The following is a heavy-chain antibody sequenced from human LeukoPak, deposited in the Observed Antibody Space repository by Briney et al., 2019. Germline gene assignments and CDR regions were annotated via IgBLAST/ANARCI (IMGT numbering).Heavy chain of an antibody. Sequence: NPSETLSLTCTVSGGSISSYYWSWIRQPPGKGLEWIGYIYYSGSTNYNPSLKSRVTISVDTSKNQFSLKLSSVTAADTAMYYCARFKRAGGWSYFDYWGLGTLVTVSS. CDR1: GGSISSYY. V-gene: IGHV4-59*01. D-gene: IGHD6-19*01. CDR2: IYYSGST. J-gene: IGHJ4*02. CDR3: ARFKRAGGWSYFDY.